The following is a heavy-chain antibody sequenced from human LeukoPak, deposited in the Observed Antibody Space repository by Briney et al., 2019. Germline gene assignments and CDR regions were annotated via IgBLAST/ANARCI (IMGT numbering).Heavy chain of an antibody. D-gene: IGHD3-22*01. J-gene: IGHJ4*02. Sequence: GGSLRLSCASSGFTFTSYAVSWVRQAPGKGLEWVSTISYSGGTTYHTDSVKGRFTISRDNSKNTLYLQMNSLRVEDTAVYYCAKEKDDGSGYSFDYWGQGTLVTVSS. CDR2: ISYSGGTT. CDR3: AKEKDDGSGYSFDY. V-gene: IGHV3-23*01. CDR1: GFTFTSYA.